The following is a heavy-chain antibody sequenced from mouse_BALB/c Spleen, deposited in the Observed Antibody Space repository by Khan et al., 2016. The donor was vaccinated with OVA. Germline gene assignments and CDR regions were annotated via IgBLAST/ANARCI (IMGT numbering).Heavy chain of an antibody. J-gene: IGHJ2*01. CDR1: GYSITSGYV. V-gene: IGHV3-2*02. CDR2: ISYSGST. CDR3: ARTARMNY. D-gene: IGHD1-2*01. Sequence: EVQLQESGPGLVKPSQSLSLTCTVTGYSITSGYVWNWIRQFPGNILEWMGYISYSGSTNYNPSLKSRISITRDTSKNQFFLQLNSVTTEDAATYYCARTARMNYWGQGTTLTVSS.